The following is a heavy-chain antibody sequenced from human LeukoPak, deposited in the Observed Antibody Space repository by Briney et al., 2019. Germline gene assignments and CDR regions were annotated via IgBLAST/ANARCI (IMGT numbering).Heavy chain of an antibody. V-gene: IGHV3-21*04. D-gene: IGHD2-21*01. CDR1: GFTFSSYS. Sequence: GGSLRLSCAASGFTFSSYSMNWVRQAPGKGLEWVSSISSSSSYIYYADSVKGRFTVSRDNSKNTLYLQMNSLRAEDTAVYFCARRRDSSTRAFDYWGQGTLVTVSS. J-gene: IGHJ4*02. CDR2: ISSSSSYI. CDR3: ARRRDSSTRAFDY.